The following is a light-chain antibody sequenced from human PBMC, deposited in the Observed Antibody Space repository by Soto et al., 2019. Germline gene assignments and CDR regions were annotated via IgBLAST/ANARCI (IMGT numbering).Light chain of an antibody. CDR3: QQYDSYPLT. CDR2: DVS. J-gene: IGKJ4*01. Sequence: DVQMTQSPSTLSASVGDRVTITCRASQSINNLLAWYQQNPWKAPKFLISDVSTLESGVPSRVSGSGSGTEFTLTISSLQPEDFATYYCQQYDSYPLTFGGGTKVDIK. CDR1: QSINNL. V-gene: IGKV1-5*01.